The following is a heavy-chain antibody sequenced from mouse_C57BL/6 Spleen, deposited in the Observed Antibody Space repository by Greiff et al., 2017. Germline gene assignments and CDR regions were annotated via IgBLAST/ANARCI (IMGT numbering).Heavy chain of an antibody. CDR1: GFTFSSYT. CDR3: ARGDYDGGSSLAY. CDR2: ISGGGGNT. Sequence: EVQGVESGGGLVKPGGSLKLSCAASGFTFSSYTMSWVRQTPEKRLEWVATISGGGGNTYYPDSVKGRFTISRDNAKNTLYLQMSSLRSEDTALYYCARGDYDGGSSLAYWGQGTLVTVSA. V-gene: IGHV5-9*01. J-gene: IGHJ3*01. D-gene: IGHD1-1*01.